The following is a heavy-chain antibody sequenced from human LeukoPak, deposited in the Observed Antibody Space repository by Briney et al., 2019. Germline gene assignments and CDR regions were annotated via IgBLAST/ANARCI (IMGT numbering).Heavy chain of an antibody. D-gene: IGHD6-19*01. J-gene: IGHJ6*02. CDR2: INPSGGST. CDR3: ARDRSLVAGTAVVGYYYYGMDV. CDR1: GYTFTSYY. Sequence: ASVKVSCKASGYTFTSYYMHWVRQAPGQGLEWMGIINPSGGSTSYAQKFQGRVTMTRDTSTSTVYMELSSLRSEDTAVYYCARDRSLVAGTAVVGYYYYGMDVWGQGTTVTASS. V-gene: IGHV1-46*01.